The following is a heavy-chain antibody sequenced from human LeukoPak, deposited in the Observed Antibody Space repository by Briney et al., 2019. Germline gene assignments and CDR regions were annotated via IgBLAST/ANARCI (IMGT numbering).Heavy chain of an antibody. CDR1: GFTLSGYW. J-gene: IGHJ5*02. CDR2: NKYDGSVT. CDR3: AKSDWLDA. Sequence: GGSLRLSCEASGFTLSGYWMHWVRHVPGKGLVWVARNKYDGSVTTYADSVKGRFTISRDNGKNTLYLHMNSLRAEDTAVYYCAKSDWLDAWGQGTLVTVSS. V-gene: IGHV3-74*01.